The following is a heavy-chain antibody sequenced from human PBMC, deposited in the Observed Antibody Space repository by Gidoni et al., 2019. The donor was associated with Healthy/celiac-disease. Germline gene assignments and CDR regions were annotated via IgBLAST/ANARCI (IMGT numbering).Heavy chain of an antibody. CDR1: GFTFTSSA. V-gene: IGHV1-58*01. CDR3: AAERSFDYGSGSYMAV. D-gene: IGHD3-10*01. CDR2: LVVGSGNT. J-gene: IGHJ6*02. Sequence: QMQLVQSGPEVKKPGTAVKVSCKASGFTFTSSAVQWVRQSRGQRLEWIGWLVVGSGNTNYAQKFQERVTITSDMSTSTAYMALSSLRSEDTAVYYCAAERSFDYGSGSYMAVWGQGTTVTVSS.